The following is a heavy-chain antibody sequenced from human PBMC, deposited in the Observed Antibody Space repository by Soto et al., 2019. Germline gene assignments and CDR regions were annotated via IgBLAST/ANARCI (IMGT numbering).Heavy chain of an antibody. V-gene: IGHV3-23*01. Sequence: EVQLLESGGGLVQPGGSLRLSCAASGFTFSSYAMRWVRQAPVKGLEWVSAISGSGDNTYYADSVKGRFTISRDNPKNTLYLQMNSLRAEDTAVYYCARRGSGSYYDYWGQGTLVTVSS. CDR3: ARRGSGSYYDY. CDR1: GFTFSSYA. J-gene: IGHJ4*02. CDR2: ISGSGDNT. D-gene: IGHD1-26*01.